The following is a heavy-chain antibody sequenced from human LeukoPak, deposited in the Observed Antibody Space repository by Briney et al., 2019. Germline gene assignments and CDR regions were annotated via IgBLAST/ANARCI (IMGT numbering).Heavy chain of an antibody. V-gene: IGHV3-30*02. CDR1: GFTFSSYG. CDR2: IRYDGSNK. J-gene: IGHJ4*02. Sequence: GGSLRLSCAASGFTFSSYGMHWVRQAPGKGLEWVAFIRYDGSNKYYADSVKGRFTISRDNSKNTLYLQMNSLRAEDTAVYYCARDQANYFDDSGFSTYWGQGPLVTVSS. D-gene: IGHD3-22*01. CDR3: ARDQANYFDDSGFSTY.